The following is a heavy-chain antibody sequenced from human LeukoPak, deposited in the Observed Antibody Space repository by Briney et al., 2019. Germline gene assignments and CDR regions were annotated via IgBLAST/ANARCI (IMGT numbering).Heavy chain of an antibody. CDR3: ARVTGITMVRGVITP. V-gene: IGHV4-34*01. D-gene: IGHD3-10*01. CDR1: GGSFSGYY. Sequence: SETLSLTRAVYGGSFSGYYWSWIRQPPGEGLGWIGEINHSGSTNYNPSLKSRVTISVDTSKNQFSLKLSSVTAADTAVYYCARVTGITMVRGVITPWGQGTLVTVSS. J-gene: IGHJ5*02. CDR2: INHSGST.